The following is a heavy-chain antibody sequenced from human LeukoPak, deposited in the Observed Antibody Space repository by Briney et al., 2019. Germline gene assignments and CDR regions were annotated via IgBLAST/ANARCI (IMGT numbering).Heavy chain of an antibody. CDR1: GFTFSSYG. D-gene: IGHD3-9*01. V-gene: IGHV3-33*01. CDR2: IWYDGSNK. Sequence: PGGSLRLSCAASGFTFSSYGMQWVRQAPGKGLEWVAVIWYDGSNKYYADSVKGRFTISRDNSKNTLYLQMNSLRAEATAVYYCARGAYYDILTGYFPVDYWGQGTLVTVSS. J-gene: IGHJ4*02. CDR3: ARGAYYDILTGYFPVDY.